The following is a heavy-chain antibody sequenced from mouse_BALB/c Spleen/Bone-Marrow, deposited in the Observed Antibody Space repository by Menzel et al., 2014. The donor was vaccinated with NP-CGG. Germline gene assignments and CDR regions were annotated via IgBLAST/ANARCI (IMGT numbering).Heavy chain of an antibody. D-gene: IGHD6-1*01. V-gene: IGHV1-14*01. CDR1: GYTFXSYV. CDR2: INPYNDGT. CDR3: ARRGRIAEALGY. J-gene: IGHJ2*01. Sequence: VQLKDSGPELVKPGASVKMSCKASGYTFXSYVMHWVKQKPGQGLEWIGYINPYNDGTKYNEKSKGKATLTSDKSSXTAYMELSSLTSEDSAVYYCARRGRIAEALGYWGQGTTLTVSS.